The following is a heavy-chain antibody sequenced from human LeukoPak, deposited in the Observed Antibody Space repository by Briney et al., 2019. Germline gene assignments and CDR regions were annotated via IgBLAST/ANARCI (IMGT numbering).Heavy chain of an antibody. Sequence: GGSLRLSCGASGFDFSTYTMNWVRQAPGKGLEWVSSISSSSSYIYYADSVKGRFTISRDNAKNSMYLQMNSLRAEDTAVYYCARDPGRCTSTSCYPDYWGQGTLVTVSS. V-gene: IGHV3-21*01. CDR1: GFDFSTYT. CDR2: ISSSSSYI. CDR3: ARDPGRCTSTSCYPDY. J-gene: IGHJ4*02. D-gene: IGHD2-2*01.